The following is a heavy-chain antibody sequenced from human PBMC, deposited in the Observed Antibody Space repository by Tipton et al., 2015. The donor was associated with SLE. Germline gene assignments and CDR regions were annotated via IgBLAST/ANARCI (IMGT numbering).Heavy chain of an antibody. Sequence: SLRLSCAASGFTFSSYAMHWVRQAPGKGLEWVAVISYDGSNKYYADSVKGRFTISRDNAKNSLYLQMNSLRAEDTAVYYCARVLRWSEGAFDIWGQGTMVTVSS. J-gene: IGHJ3*02. CDR1: GFTFSSYA. CDR2: ISYDGSNK. CDR3: ARVLRWSEGAFDI. D-gene: IGHD2-21*01. V-gene: IGHV3-30*04.